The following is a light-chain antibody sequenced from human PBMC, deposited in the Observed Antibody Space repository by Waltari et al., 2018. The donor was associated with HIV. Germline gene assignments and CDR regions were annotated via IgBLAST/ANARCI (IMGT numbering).Light chain of an antibody. Sequence: QSALTQPASVSGSPGQSITIPCTGTSSAVGAYNLVSWYQQPPGTAPKLMIFEVTKRPSGVSDRFSGSRSGNTASLTISGLQAEDEGDYHCCSYTGTGIVFGGGTKLTVL. CDR3: CSYTGTGIV. CDR1: SSAVGAYNL. V-gene: IGLV2-23*02. J-gene: IGLJ2*01. CDR2: EVT.